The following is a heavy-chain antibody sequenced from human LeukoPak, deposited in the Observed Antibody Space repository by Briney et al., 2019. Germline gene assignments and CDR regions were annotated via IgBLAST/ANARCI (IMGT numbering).Heavy chain of an antibody. CDR3: ARLLAAPYYYYYMDV. Sequence: SETLSLTCAVYGGSLSGYYWSWIRQPPGKGLEWIGEINHSGSTNYNPSLKSRVTISVDTSKNQFSLKLSSVTAADTAVYYCARLLAAPYYYYYMDVWGKGTTVTVSS. CDR2: INHSGST. V-gene: IGHV4-34*01. D-gene: IGHD6-6*01. CDR1: GGSLSGYY. J-gene: IGHJ6*03.